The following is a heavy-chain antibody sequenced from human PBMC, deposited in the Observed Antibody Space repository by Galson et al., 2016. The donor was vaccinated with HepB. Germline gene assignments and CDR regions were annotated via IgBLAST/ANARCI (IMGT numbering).Heavy chain of an antibody. D-gene: IGHD2-15*01. CDR3: ARARYWRRQLTYYYYYGMDV. Sequence: ETLSLTCAVYDGSFSGYYWSWVRQPPGKGLEWIGEINHSGSTNYSPSLKSRVTMSVDTSNNQFSLKVTSLTAADTAVYYCARARYWRRQLTYYYYYGMDVWGQGTTVTVSS. CDR2: INHSGST. V-gene: IGHV4-34*01. CDR1: DGSFSGYY. J-gene: IGHJ6*02.